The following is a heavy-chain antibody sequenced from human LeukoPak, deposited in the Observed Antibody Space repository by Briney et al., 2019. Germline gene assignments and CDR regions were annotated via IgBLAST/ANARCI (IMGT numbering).Heavy chain of an antibody. Sequence: SQTLSLTCTVSGGSISSGSYYWSWIRQPAGKGLEWIGRIYTSGSTNYNPSLKSRVTISVDTSKNQFSLKLSSVTAADTAVYYCARAGPTYSSSWYGGWFDPWGQGTLVTVSS. D-gene: IGHD6-13*01. V-gene: IGHV4-61*02. CDR2: IYTSGST. CDR3: ARAGPTYSSSWYGGWFDP. J-gene: IGHJ5*02. CDR1: GGSISSGSYY.